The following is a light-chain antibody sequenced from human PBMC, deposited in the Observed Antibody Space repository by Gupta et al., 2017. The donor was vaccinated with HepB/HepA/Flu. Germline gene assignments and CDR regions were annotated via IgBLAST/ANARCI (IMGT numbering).Light chain of an antibody. J-gene: IGKJ4*01. V-gene: IGKV3-15*01. Sequence: EIVMTQSPATLSVSPGERATSSCRASKSVSSNLAWYQQKPGQAPKLIIYGASTRATGIPARFSGSGSGTEFTLTISSLQSEDFAVYYCQQYNNLPLTFGGGTKVEIK. CDR3: QQYNNLPLT. CDR1: KSVSSN. CDR2: GAS.